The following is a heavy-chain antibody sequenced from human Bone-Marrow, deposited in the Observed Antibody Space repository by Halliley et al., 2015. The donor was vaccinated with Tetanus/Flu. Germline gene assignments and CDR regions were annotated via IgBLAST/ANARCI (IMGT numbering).Heavy chain of an antibody. CDR2: IYYSGHT. J-gene: IGHJ4*02. CDR3: ARYYYDSSGLFDY. V-gene: IGHV4-59*01. D-gene: IGHD3-22*01. Sequence: EWIGYIYYSGHTNYNPSPKSRVTMSIDTSKNQFSLKLSSVTAADTAVYYCARYYYDSSGLFDYWGRGTLVTVSS.